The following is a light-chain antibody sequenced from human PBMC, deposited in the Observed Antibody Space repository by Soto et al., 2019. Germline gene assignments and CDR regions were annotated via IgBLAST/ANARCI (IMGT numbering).Light chain of an antibody. CDR1: QTISSY. J-gene: IGKJ2*01. Sequence: DIQMTQSPSSLSASVGDRVTITCRASQTISSYLNWYQQKPGIDPKLLIYAASSFQSWFPSRFSCSGSGTDFTLTISSLQPEDFATYYCQQGHSIPYTFGQGTKLEIK. CDR2: AAS. CDR3: QQGHSIPYT. V-gene: IGKV1-39*01.